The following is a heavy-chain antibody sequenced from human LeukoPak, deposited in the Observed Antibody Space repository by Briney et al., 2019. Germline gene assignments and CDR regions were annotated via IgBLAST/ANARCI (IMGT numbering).Heavy chain of an antibody. CDR1: GLTGSHNY. CDR3: ARNRGWLQFDY. J-gene: IGHJ4*02. V-gene: IGHV3-53*01. CDR2: IHTSGDT. D-gene: IGHD5-12*01. Sequence: GGSLRLSRAASGLTGSHNYVSWVRQAPGKGLEWVSAIHTSGDTCYADSVKGRFTISRDNAKTSLYLQMDSLRAEDTAVYYCARNRGWLQFDYWGQGTLVTVSS.